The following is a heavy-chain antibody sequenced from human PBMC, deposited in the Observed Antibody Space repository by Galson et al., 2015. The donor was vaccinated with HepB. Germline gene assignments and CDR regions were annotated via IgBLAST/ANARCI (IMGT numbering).Heavy chain of an antibody. J-gene: IGHJ4*02. Sequence: SVKVSCKASGYTFTSYGISWVRQAHGQGLEWMGRISAYNGNTIYAQKFQDRVTMTTDTSTSTAYMELRSLRSDDTAVYYCVRDTVQTGITGTTTFDYWGQGTLVTVSS. CDR3: VRDTVQTGITGTTTFDY. CDR1: GYTFTSYG. D-gene: IGHD1-7*01. V-gene: IGHV1-18*01. CDR2: ISAYNGNT.